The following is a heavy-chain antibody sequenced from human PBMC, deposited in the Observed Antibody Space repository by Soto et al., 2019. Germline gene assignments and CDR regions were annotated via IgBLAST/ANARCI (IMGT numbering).Heavy chain of an antibody. J-gene: IGHJ5*02. CDR2: FYSSGST. V-gene: IGHV4-4*07. D-gene: IGHD3-3*01. CDR1: GGAISGYY. CDR3: ARGQRFADWFDP. Sequence: QVQLQASGPGLVKPSETLSLNCPVTGGAISGYYWTWIRQSAGEGLEWIGRFYSSGSTNYNRSLKRRDTISLDTSMNYFSLRLSSVTAADTAVYYCARGQRFADWFDPWGQGTLVTLSS.